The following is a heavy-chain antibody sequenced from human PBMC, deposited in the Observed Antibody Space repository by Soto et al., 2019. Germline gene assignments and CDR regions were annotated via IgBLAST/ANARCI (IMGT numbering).Heavy chain of an antibody. J-gene: IGHJ6*02. Sequence: QVQLQESGPGLVKPSETLSLTCTVSGGSISSYYWSWIRQPPGKGLEWIGYINYSGSTNYKPSLKSRVTISVDTSKNQFSLKMTSVTAADTAVYYCARGVAAGTTRRYYYGMDVWGQGTTVTVSS. D-gene: IGHD1-7*01. CDR3: ARGVAAGTTRRYYYGMDV. CDR1: GGSISSYY. CDR2: INYSGST. V-gene: IGHV4-59*01.